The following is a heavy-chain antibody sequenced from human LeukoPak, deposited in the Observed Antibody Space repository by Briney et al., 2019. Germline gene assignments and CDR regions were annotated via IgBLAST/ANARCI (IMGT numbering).Heavy chain of an antibody. D-gene: IGHD2-2*01. J-gene: IGHJ4*02. CDR1: GCSISSGYY. CDR3: ARWCRASCYYFDY. Sequence: SETLSLTCAVSGCSISSGYYWGWIRQPPGKGLEWIGSIYHSGSTYYNPSLKSRVTISVDTSKNQFSLNLSSMTAADTAVYYCARWCRASCYYFDYWGQGTLVTVS. CDR2: IYHSGST. V-gene: IGHV4-38-2*01.